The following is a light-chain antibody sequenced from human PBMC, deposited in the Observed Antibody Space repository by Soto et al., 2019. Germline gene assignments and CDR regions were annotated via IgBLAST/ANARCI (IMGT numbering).Light chain of an antibody. CDR2: AAS. CDR1: QGISNY. CDR3: QKYNSAAT. Sequence: DIQLTQAPSSLSASVGDRVTITCRASQGISNYLAWYQQKPGKVPKLLIYAASTLQSGVPSRFSGSGSGTDFTLTISSLQPEDVATYYCQKYNSAATFGQGTKV. V-gene: IGKV1-27*01. J-gene: IGKJ1*01.